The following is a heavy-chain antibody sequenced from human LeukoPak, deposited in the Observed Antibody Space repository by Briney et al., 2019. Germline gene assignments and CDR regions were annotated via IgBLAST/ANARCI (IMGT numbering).Heavy chain of an antibody. J-gene: IGHJ6*02. D-gene: IGHD6-13*01. CDR2: ISSSSSYI. Sequence: GGSLRLSCAASGFTFSSYSMNWVRQAPGKGLEWVSSISSSSSYIYYADSVKGRFTISRDNAKNSLYLQMNSLRAEDTAVYYCARDDSSWFLYYYGMDVWGQGTTVTVSS. V-gene: IGHV3-21*01. CDR3: ARDDSSWFLYYYGMDV. CDR1: GFTFSSYS.